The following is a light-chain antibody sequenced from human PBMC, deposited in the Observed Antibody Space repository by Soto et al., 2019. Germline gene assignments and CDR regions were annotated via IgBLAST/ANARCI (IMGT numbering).Light chain of an antibody. J-gene: IGKJ1*01. CDR2: AAS. Sequence: DIQMTKYPSSLSASVGDRVTITCRASQSIYNYLNWYQQKPGKAPQLLIFAASSLQSGVPSRFSGSESGTDFTLTISSLQPEDFATYYCQQSYSTPRAFGQGTKVDIK. CDR3: QQSYSTPRA. V-gene: IGKV1-39*01. CDR1: QSIYNY.